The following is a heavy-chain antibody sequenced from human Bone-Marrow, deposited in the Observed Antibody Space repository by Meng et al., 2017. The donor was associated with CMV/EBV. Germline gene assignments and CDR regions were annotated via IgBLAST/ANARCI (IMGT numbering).Heavy chain of an antibody. CDR2: IYHSGST. CDR3: ARGLVVGLPDY. CDR1: GGSFSGYY. Sequence: GSLRLSCAVYGGSFSGYYWSWIRQPPGKGLEWIGEIYHSGSTNYNPSLKSRVTISVDKSKNQFSLKLSSVTAADTAVYYCARGLVVGLPDYWGQGTLVTVSS. J-gene: IGHJ4*02. V-gene: IGHV4-34*01. D-gene: IGHD3-22*01.